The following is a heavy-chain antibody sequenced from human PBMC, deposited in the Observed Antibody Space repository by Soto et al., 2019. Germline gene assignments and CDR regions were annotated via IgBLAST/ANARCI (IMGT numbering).Heavy chain of an antibody. D-gene: IGHD6-19*01. Sequence: QLQLQESGPGLVKPSETLSLTCTVSGGSISSSSYYWGWIRQPPGKGLEWIGSIYYSGSTYYNPSLMSRVTNTVDTSKTQFLLKLTSVTAAAKAVDYFATRYSSVPDAFDIWGQGTMVTVSS. CDR2: IYYSGST. J-gene: IGHJ3*02. CDR1: GGSISSSSYY. V-gene: IGHV4-39*01. CDR3: ATRYSSVPDAFDI.